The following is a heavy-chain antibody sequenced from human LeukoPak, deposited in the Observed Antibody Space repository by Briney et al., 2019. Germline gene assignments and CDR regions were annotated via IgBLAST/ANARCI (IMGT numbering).Heavy chain of an antibody. Sequence: KASQTLSLTCAISGDSVSSNSVAWNWIRQSPSRGLEWLGRTYYRSKWYNDYAVSVKSRITINPDTSKNQFSLQLNSVTPEDSAVYYCTRDRGLIDFWGQGALVTVSS. V-gene: IGHV6-1*01. CDR3: TRDRGLIDF. D-gene: IGHD3-16*01. CDR2: TYYRSKWYN. CDR1: GDSVSSNSVA. J-gene: IGHJ4*02.